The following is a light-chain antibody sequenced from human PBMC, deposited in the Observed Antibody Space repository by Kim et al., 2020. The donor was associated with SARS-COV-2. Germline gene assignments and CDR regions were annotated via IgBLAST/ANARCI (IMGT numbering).Light chain of an antibody. Sequence: ELTQPPSASGTPGQRVTISCSGSSSNIGSNTVNWYQQLPGTAPKLLIYSNNQRPSGVPDRFSGSKSGTSASLAISGLQSEDEADYYCAAWDDSLNGPGVVFGGGTQLTVL. J-gene: IGLJ2*01. CDR1: SSNIGSNT. CDR2: SNN. V-gene: IGLV1-44*01. CDR3: AAWDDSLNGPGVV.